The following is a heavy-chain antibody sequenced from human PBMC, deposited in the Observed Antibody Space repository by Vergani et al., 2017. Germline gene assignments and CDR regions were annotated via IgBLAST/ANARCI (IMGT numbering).Heavy chain of an antibody. CDR3: VRDVRVSRT. CDR1: GFTFTNFA. CDR2: ISGSGGFT. Sequence: EVQLLESGGNLVQPGGSLRLSCAASGFTFTNFAMTWVRQAPGEGLEWVAGISGSGGFTYYADSVKGRFTISIDNAKNSLYLDMSSLRAEDTAVYYCVRDVRVSRTWGQGTLVAVSS. V-gene: IGHV3-23*01. J-gene: IGHJ3*01.